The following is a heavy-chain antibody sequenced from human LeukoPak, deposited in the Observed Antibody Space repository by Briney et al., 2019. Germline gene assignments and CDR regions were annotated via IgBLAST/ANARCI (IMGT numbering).Heavy chain of an antibody. Sequence: PGGSLRLSCAASGFTFSSYAMSWVRQAPGKGLEWVAVISYDGSNKYYADSVKGRFTISRDNSKNTLYLQMNSLRAEDTAVYYCAKEEATYSSAWYYYYYGMDVWGQGTTVTVSS. D-gene: IGHD6-19*01. V-gene: IGHV3-30*18. CDR2: ISYDGSNK. CDR3: AKEEATYSSAWYYYYYGMDV. CDR1: GFTFSSYA. J-gene: IGHJ6*02.